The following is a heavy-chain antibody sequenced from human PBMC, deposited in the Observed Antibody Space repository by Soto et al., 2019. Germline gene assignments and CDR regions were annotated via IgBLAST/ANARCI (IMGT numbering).Heavy chain of an antibody. V-gene: IGHV3-23*01. D-gene: IGHD3-10*02. J-gene: IGHJ6*04. Sequence: EVQLLESGGGLVQPGGSLRLSCAASGFTFSSYAISWVRQAPGKGLEWVSAISGSGGSTYYADSVKGRFTISRDNSKNTLYLQMNSLRAEDTAVYYCAQFLSSGSYRGYYYYYGMDVWGKGTTVTVSS. CDR1: GFTFSSYA. CDR3: AQFLSSGSYRGYYYYYGMDV. CDR2: ISGSGGST.